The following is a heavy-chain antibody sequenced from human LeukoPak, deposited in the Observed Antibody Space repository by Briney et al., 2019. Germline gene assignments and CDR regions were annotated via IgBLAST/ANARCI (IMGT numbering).Heavy chain of an antibody. CDR3: ARGTLKAAATDFDY. D-gene: IGHD6-13*01. CDR2: INWNGGST. CDR1: GFTFDDYG. J-gene: IGHJ4*02. Sequence: PGGSLRLSCAASGFTFDDYGMSWVRQAPGKGLEWVSGINWNGGSTGHADSVKGRFTISRDNAKNSLYLQMNSLRAEDTALYYCARGTLKAAATDFDYWGQGTLVTVSS. V-gene: IGHV3-20*04.